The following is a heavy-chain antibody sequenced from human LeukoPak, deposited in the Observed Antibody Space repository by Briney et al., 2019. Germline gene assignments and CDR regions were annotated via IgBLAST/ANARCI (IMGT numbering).Heavy chain of an antibody. CDR3: TRGAKLTALTLEAFKV. CDR2: ISNDGTKK. CDR1: GFSFSEYV. J-gene: IGHJ4*02. Sequence: GKSLRLSCTASGFSFSEYVLHWVRQAPGKGLEWVAFISNDGTKKYYAGSMRGRFVISRDKSKRTLFLQLNSLRPEDTAVYLCTRGAKLTALTLEAFKVWGQGTLVTASS. V-gene: IGHV3-30*09. D-gene: IGHD4-17*01.